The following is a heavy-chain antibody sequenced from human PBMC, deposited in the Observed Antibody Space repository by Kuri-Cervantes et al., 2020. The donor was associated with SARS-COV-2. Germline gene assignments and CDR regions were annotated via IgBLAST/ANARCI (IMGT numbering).Heavy chain of an antibody. CDR1: GFTFDDYG. Sequence: GESLKISCAASGFTFDDYGMSWVRQAPGKGLEWVSGINWNGGSTGYADSVKGRFTISRDNAKNSLYLQMNSLRAEDTALYYCASLGGTSWHDYWGQGTLVTVSS. V-gene: IGHV3-20*04. J-gene: IGHJ4*02. D-gene: IGHD2-2*01. CDR3: ASLGGTSWHDY. CDR2: INWNGGST.